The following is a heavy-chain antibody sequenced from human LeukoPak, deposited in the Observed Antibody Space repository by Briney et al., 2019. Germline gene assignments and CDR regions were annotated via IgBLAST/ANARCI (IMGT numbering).Heavy chain of an antibody. Sequence: GGALRLSWAASGFPFGDYFLSWIRPAPGKGLGWVLYICDSGKTIYYADSVKGRFTISRDNAKNSLYLQMTSLRVEDTAVYYCARDWGEELEHNYYYYGMDVWGQGTTVTVSS. CDR1: GFPFGDYF. CDR2: ICDSGKTI. CDR3: ARDWGEELEHNYYYYGMDV. D-gene: IGHD1/OR15-1a*01. J-gene: IGHJ6*02. V-gene: IGHV3-11*01.